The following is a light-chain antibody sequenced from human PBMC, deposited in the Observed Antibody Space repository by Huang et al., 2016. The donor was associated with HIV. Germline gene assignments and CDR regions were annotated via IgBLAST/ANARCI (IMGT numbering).Light chain of an antibody. CDR3: QQYGSSSWT. J-gene: IGKJ1*01. V-gene: IGKV3-20*01. Sequence: IVLTQSPGTLSLSPGERATLSCRASQSVGRSFFAWYQQKPGQAPRLLIHGASTRATGIPDRFSGSGSGTDFTLTISRLEPEDCAVYYCQQYGSSSWTFGQGTKVEIK. CDR2: GAS. CDR1: QSVGRSF.